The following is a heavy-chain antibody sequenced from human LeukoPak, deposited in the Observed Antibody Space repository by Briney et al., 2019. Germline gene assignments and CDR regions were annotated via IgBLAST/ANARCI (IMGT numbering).Heavy chain of an antibody. CDR3: AKDTGSPADAITMEDNAFDI. V-gene: IGHV3-9*01. Sequence: TGRSLRLSCAAPGFIFDDHGMHWVRQAPGKGLEWVSGISWSSGIIGYADSVKGRFTISRDNAKNSLDLQMESLRAEDTAVYYCAKDTGSPADAITMEDNAFDIWGQGTMVTVSS. D-gene: IGHD3-3*01. CDR1: GFIFDDHG. J-gene: IGHJ3*02. CDR2: ISWSSGII.